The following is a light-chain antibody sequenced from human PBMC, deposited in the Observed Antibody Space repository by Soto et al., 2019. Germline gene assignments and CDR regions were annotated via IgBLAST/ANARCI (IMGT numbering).Light chain of an antibody. Sequence: EVVLAQSPATLSLPPGERATLSRRASQSVSNNYLAWYQQRPGQAPRLLIYDASTRAPGTPDRFSGSGSGTEFTLSISSLEPEDFALYYCQQFGGSPMYTCGQGTKREIK. CDR1: QSVSNNY. J-gene: IGKJ2*01. CDR2: DAS. V-gene: IGKV3-20*01. CDR3: QQFGGSPMYT.